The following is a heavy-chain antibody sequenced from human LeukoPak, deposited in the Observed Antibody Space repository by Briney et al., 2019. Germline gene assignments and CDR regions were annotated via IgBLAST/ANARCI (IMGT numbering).Heavy chain of an antibody. D-gene: IGHD3-9*01. Sequence: SETLSLTCAVSGYSISSGYYWGWIRQPPGKGLEWIGSIYHSGSTYYNPSLKSRVTISVDTSKNQFSLKLSSATAADTAVYYCARVNILTGYGEFDYWGQGTLVTVSS. CDR1: GYSISSGYY. CDR3: ARVNILTGYGEFDY. J-gene: IGHJ4*02. CDR2: IYHSGST. V-gene: IGHV4-38-2*01.